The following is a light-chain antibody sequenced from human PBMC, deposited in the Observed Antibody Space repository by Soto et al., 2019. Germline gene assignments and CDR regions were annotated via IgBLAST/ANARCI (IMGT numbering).Light chain of an antibody. CDR2: TAS. V-gene: IGKV1-5*03. CDR3: QQYDLYSA. CDR1: QNIKSH. J-gene: IGKJ1*01. Sequence: DTQMTQSPSTLSASIGDRVTITCRASQNIKSHLAWYQQKPGKAPELLIYTASTLQSGVPSRFSGSGSGTEFTLTISSLQPDDFATYYCQQYDLYSAFGQGTKVEIK.